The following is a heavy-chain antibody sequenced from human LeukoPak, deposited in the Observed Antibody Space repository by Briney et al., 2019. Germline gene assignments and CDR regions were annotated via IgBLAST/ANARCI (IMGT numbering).Heavy chain of an antibody. Sequence: ASVKVSCKASGYTFTSYYMHWVRQAPGQGLEWMGWMNPHSGNTGYAQKFQGRVTMTRNTSISTAYMELSSLRSEDTAVYYCARGLARTSMVTRGGVRFDYWGQGTRVTVSS. CDR3: ARGLARTSMVTRGGVRFDY. V-gene: IGHV1-8*02. D-gene: IGHD5-18*01. CDR1: GYTFTSYY. J-gene: IGHJ4*02. CDR2: MNPHSGNT.